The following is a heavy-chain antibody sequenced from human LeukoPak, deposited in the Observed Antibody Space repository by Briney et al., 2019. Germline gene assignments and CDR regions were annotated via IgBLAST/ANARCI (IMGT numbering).Heavy chain of an antibody. Sequence: PGGSLRLSCAASGFTFSSYSMNWVRQAPGKGLKWVSSISSSSSYIYYADSVKGRFTISRDNAKNSLYLQMNSLRAEDTAVYYCARSSGSTFQHWGQGTLVTVSS. CDR3: ARSSGSTFQH. CDR2: ISSSSSYI. J-gene: IGHJ1*01. D-gene: IGHD3-10*01. V-gene: IGHV3-21*01. CDR1: GFTFSSYS.